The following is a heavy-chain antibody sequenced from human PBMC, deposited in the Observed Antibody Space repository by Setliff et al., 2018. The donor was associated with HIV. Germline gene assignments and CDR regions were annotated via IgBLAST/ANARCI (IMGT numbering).Heavy chain of an antibody. V-gene: IGHV1-18*01. J-gene: IGHJ6*02. CDR2: ISPYIGHT. Sequence: ASVQVSCKASGYTFTTYGISWVRQAPGHGLEWMGWISPYIGHTNYAQNFQGRVTMTIDTSTRTAYMELRSLRSDDTAVYFCARLGSGWSDSYYYAMDVWGQGTTVT. CDR3: ARLGSGWSDSYYYAMDV. D-gene: IGHD6-19*01. CDR1: GYTFTTYG.